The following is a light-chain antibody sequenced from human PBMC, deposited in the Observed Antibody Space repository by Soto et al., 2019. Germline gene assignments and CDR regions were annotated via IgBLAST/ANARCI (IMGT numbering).Light chain of an antibody. CDR2: AAN. Sequence: EIVLTQSPGTLSVSPGERAALSCKASQSVTSNYLAWYQQRPGQAPRLLIYAANRRATGSPDRPTGSGSGTDFNLTISSLEPEDSALYYCQQYAGAPWTFGQGTRVEIK. CDR1: QSVTSNY. V-gene: IGKV3-20*01. CDR3: QQYAGAPWT. J-gene: IGKJ1*01.